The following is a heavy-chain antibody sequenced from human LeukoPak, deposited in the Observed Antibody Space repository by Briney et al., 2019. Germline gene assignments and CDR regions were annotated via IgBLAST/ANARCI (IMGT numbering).Heavy chain of an antibody. J-gene: IGHJ6*02. CDR3: ARDRSRWELSGSMDV. CDR2: INPNSGGT. V-gene: IGHV1-2*02. Sequence: ASVKVSCKASGYTFTGYYMHWVRQAPGQGLEWMGWINPNSGGTHYAQKFQGRVTMTTDTSTNIAYMELRSLTSDDTAVYFCARDRSRWELSGSMDVWGQGTTVTVSS. D-gene: IGHD1-26*01. CDR1: GYTFTGYY.